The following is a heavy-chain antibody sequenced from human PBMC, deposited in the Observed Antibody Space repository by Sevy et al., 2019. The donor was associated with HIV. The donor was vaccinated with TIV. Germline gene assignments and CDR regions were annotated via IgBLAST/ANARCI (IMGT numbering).Heavy chain of an antibody. V-gene: IGHV3-9*01. D-gene: IGHD3-22*01. CDR3: AKAQTYYYDSYDAFDI. J-gene: IGHJ3*02. CDR2: ISWNSGSI. Sequence: GGSLRLSCAASGFTFDDYAMHWVRQAPGKDLEWVSGISWNSGSIGYADSVKGRFTISRDNAKNSLYLQMNSLRAEDTALYYCAKAQTYYYDSYDAFDIWGQGTMVTVSS. CDR1: GFTFDDYA.